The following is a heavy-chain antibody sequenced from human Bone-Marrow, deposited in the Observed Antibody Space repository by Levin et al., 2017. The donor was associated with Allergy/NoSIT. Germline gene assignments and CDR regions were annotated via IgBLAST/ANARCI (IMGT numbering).Heavy chain of an antibody. CDR3: AREGYCSGGSCYSDFDYYYYYMDG. Sequence: GGSLRLSCAASGFTFSSYWMSWVRQAPGKGLEWVANIKQDGSEKYYVDSVKGRFTISRDNAKNSLYLQMNSLRAEDTAVYYCAREGYCSGGSCYSDFDYYYYYMDGWGKGTTVTVSS. D-gene: IGHD2-15*01. CDR2: IKQDGSEK. J-gene: IGHJ6*03. V-gene: IGHV3-7*04. CDR1: GFTFSSYW.